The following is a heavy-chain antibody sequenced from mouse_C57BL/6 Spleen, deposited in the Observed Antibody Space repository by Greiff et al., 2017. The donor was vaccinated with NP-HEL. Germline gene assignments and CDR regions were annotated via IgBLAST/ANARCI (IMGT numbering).Heavy chain of an antibody. D-gene: IGHD6-5*01. CDR1: GYTFTSYT. CDR3: ARSSSLYYYAMDY. CDR2: INPSSGYT. V-gene: IGHV1-4*01. J-gene: IGHJ4*01. Sequence: LVESGAELARPGASVKMSCKASGYTFTSYTMHWVKQRPGQGLEWIGYINPSSGYTKYNQKFKDKATLTADKSSSTAYMQLSSLTSEDSAVYYCARSSSLYYYAMDYWGQGTSVTVSS.